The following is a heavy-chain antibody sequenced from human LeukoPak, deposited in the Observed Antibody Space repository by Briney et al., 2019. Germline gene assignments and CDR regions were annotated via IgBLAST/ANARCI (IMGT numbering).Heavy chain of an antibody. CDR2: IYHSGST. D-gene: IGHD3-22*01. CDR3: ARLGYDSDAFEI. CDR1: GYSISSGYY. J-gene: IGHJ3*02. V-gene: IGHV4-38-2*01. Sequence: PSETLSLTCAVSGYSISSGYYWGWIRQPPGKGLEWIGSIYHSGSTYYNPSLKSRVTISVDTSKNQFSLKLSSVTAADTAVYYCARLGYDSDAFEIWGQGTMVTVSS.